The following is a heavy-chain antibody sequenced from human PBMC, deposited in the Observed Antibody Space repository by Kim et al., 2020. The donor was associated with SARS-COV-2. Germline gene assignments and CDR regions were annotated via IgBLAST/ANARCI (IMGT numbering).Heavy chain of an antibody. CDR2: IGSDSQII. CDR1: GINFSIYS. Sequence: GGSLRLSCATSGINFSIYSMVWVRQAPGKGLEWLSYIGSDSQIIYYADSVKGRFTISRDSAKNSLYLQMNSLRDEDTAVYYCATAGGYFTRWFDYWGQGTLATVSS. J-gene: IGHJ4*02. D-gene: IGHD6-13*01. CDR3: ATAGGYFTRWFDY. V-gene: IGHV3-48*02.